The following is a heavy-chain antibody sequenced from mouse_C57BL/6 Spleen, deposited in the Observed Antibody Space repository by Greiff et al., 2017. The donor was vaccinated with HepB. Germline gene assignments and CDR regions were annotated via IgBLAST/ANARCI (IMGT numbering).Heavy chain of an antibody. J-gene: IGHJ2*01. CDR2: ISSGSSTI. V-gene: IGHV5-17*01. Sequence: EVMLVESGGGLVKPGGSLKLSCAASGFTFSDYGMHWVRQAPEKGLEWVAYISSGSSTIYYADTVKGRFTISRDNAKNTLFLQMTSLRSEDTAMYYCSRGVYYFYYFDYWGQGTTLTVSS. CDR1: GFTFSDYG. CDR3: SRGVYYFYYFDY. D-gene: IGHD1-1*01.